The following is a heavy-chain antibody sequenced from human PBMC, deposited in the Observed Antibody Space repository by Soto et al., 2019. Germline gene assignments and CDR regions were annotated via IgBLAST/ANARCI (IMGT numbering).Heavy chain of an antibody. D-gene: IGHD1-26*01. V-gene: IGHV4-39*01. J-gene: IGHJ2*01. CDR1: GGSISSSSYY. CDR2: IYYSGST. CDR3: ASGPELRELRYWYFDL. Sequence: QLQLQESGPGLVKPSETLSLTCTVSGGSISSSSYYWGWIRQPPGKGLEWIGSIYYSGSTYYNPSVKSRVTLSVDTSKNQFSLKLSSVTAADTAVYYCASGPELRELRYWYFDLWGRGTLVTVSS.